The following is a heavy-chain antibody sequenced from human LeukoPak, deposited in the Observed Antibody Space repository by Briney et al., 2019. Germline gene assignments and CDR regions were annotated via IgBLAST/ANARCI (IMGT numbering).Heavy chain of an antibody. CDR3: ARYIVSYPHDAFDI. CDR2: IYYSGST. CDR1: GGSISSYY. V-gene: IGHV4-59*01. Sequence: SETLSLTCTVTGGSISSYYWSWIRQPPGKGLEWIGYIYYSGSTSYNPSLKSRVTISVDTSKKQFSLKLSSVTAADTAFYYCARYIVSYPHDAFDIWGQGTMVTVSS. J-gene: IGHJ3*02. D-gene: IGHD1-26*01.